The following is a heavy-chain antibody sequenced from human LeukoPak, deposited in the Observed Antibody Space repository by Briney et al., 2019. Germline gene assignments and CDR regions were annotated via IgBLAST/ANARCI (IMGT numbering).Heavy chain of an antibody. CDR1: GYTFTGYY. CDR3: ARDPMLVSTENWFDP. V-gene: IGHV1-2*02. CDR2: INPNSGGT. J-gene: IGHJ5*02. D-gene: IGHD2-8*01. Sequence: ASVKVSCKASGYTFTGYYMHWVRQAPGQGLEWMGWINPNSGGTNYAQMFQGRVTMTRDTSISTAYMELSRLRSDDTAVYYCARDPMLVSTENWFDPWGQGTLVTVSS.